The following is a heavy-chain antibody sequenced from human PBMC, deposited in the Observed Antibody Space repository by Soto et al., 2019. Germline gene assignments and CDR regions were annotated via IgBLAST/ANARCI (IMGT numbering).Heavy chain of an antibody. Sequence: SQTLSLTCAISGDSVSSNSAAWNWIRQSPSRGLEWLGRTYYRSKWYNDYAVSVKSRITINPDTSKNQFSLQLNSVTPEDTAVYYCARGPTEGYCSSTSCYAFFYWGQGTLVTVSS. CDR1: GDSVSSNSAA. D-gene: IGHD2-2*01. CDR2: TYYRSKWYN. J-gene: IGHJ4*02. CDR3: ARGPTEGYCSSTSCYAFFY. V-gene: IGHV6-1*01.